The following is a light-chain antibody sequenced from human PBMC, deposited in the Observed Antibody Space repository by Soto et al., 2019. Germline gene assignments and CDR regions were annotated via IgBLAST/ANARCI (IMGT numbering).Light chain of an antibody. J-gene: IGLJ1*01. CDR1: SSDVGGYNY. V-gene: IGLV2-14*01. Sequence: QSALTQPASVSGSPGQSITISCTGTSSDVGGYNYVSWYQQHPGKAPKFMIYEVTIRPSGVSNRFSGSKSGNTASLTISGLQAEDEADYYCSSYTTRSTLVFGTGTKLTVL. CDR3: SSYTTRSTLV. CDR2: EVT.